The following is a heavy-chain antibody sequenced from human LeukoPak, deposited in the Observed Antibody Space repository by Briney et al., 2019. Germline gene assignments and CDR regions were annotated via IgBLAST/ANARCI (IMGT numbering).Heavy chain of an antibody. D-gene: IGHD2-15*01. J-gene: IGHJ4*02. CDR1: GGTFRSYA. CDR3: ARGLGYCSGGSCYKQFDY. CDR2: IIPIFGTA. Sequence: SVKVSCKASGGTFRSYAISWVRQAPGQGLEWVGGIIPIFGTANYAQKFQGRVTITADESTSTAYMELSSLRSEDSAVYYCARGLGYCSGGSCYKQFDYWGQGTLVTVSS. V-gene: IGHV1-69*13.